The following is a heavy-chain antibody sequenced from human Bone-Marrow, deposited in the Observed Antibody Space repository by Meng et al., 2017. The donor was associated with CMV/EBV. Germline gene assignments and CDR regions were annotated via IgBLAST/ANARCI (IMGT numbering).Heavy chain of an antibody. CDR1: GGSISSSSYY. Sequence: SETLSLTCTVSGGSISSSSYYWGWIRQPPGKGLEWIGYIYYSGSTYYNPSLKSRVTMSVDTSKNQFSLNLSSVTAADTAVYYCARDLGTTPLFFYWGQGTLVTVSS. D-gene: IGHD1-7*01. V-gene: IGHV4-30-4*08. CDR2: IYYSGST. CDR3: ARDLGTTPLFFY. J-gene: IGHJ4*02.